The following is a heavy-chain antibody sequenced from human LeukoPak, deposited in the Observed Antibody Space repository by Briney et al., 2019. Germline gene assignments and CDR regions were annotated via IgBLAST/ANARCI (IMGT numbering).Heavy chain of an antibody. J-gene: IGHJ4*02. V-gene: IGHV4-59*01. CDR2: IFYSGST. CDR1: GGSISSYY. CDR3: ARDRGSGWYDFDY. D-gene: IGHD6-19*01. Sequence: SETLSLTCTVSGGSISSYYWSWIRQPPGKGLEWIGYIFYSGSTNYNPSLNSRVTISVDTSKNQFSLKLTSVTAADTAVYYCARDRGSGWYDFDYWGQGTLVTVSS.